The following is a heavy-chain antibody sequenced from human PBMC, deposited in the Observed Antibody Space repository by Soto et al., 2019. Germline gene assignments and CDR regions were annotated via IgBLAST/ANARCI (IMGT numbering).Heavy chain of an antibody. D-gene: IGHD6-13*01. CDR1: GGTFSSYA. CDR3: ARVPAAGTFLSWFDP. CDR2: IIPIFGTA. V-gene: IGHV1-69*13. J-gene: IGHJ5*02. Sequence: ASVKVSCKASGGTFSSYAISWVRQAPGQGLEWMGGIIPIFGTANYAQKFQGRVTITADESTSTAYMELSSLRSEDTAVYYCARVPAAGTFLSWFDPWGQGTLVTVSS.